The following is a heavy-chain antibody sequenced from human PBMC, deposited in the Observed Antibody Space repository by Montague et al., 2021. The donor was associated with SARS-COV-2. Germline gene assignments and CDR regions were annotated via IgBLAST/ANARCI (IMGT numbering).Heavy chain of an antibody. Sequence: SETLSLTCTVSGGSISSSSYYWGWIRQPPGKGLEWIGSIYYSGSTYYNPSLKSRVTISVDTSKNQFSLKLSSVTAADTAVYYCAKNPADYYGSGSYPTWENWFDPWGQEPWSPSPQ. CDR3: AKNPADYYGSGSYPTWENWFDP. J-gene: IGHJ5*02. D-gene: IGHD3-10*01. CDR2: IYYSGST. V-gene: IGHV4-39*01. CDR1: GGSISSSSYY.